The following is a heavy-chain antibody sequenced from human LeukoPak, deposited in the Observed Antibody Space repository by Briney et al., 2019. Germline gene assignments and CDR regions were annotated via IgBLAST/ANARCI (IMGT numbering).Heavy chain of an antibody. Sequence: SETLSLTCTVSGGSISSYYWSWIRRPPGKGLEWIGYIYYSGSTNYNPSLKSRVTISVDTSKNQFSLKLSSVTAADTAVYYCARGGGLYCSSTSCSIDYWGQGTLVTVSS. J-gene: IGHJ4*02. CDR1: GGSISSYY. CDR3: ARGGGLYCSSTSCSIDY. CDR2: IYYSGST. V-gene: IGHV4-59*01. D-gene: IGHD2-2*01.